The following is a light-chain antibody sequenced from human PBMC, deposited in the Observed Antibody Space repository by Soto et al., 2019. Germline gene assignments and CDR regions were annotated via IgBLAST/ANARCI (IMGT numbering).Light chain of an antibody. CDR2: DAS. CDR1: HSVSNY. CDR3: QQRFLT. J-gene: IGKJ4*01. V-gene: IGKV3-11*01. Sequence: EIVLTQSPATLSLSPGERATLSCRASHSVSNYLAWYQHKPGQAPRLLIYDASNRAAGIPARFSGSGSGTDFTLTISSLEPEDFAVYYCQQRFLTFGGGTKVEIK.